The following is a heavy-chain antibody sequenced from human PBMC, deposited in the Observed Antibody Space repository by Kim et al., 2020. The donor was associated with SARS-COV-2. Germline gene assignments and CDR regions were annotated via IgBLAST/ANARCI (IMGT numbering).Heavy chain of an antibody. Sequence: TTEDAGSVKGRFTISRDDSDNSLYLQMHSLKTEDTAVYYCASIRGVMGYWGQGTLVTVSS. CDR3: ASIRGVMGY. J-gene: IGHJ1*01. D-gene: IGHD3-10*01. CDR2: TT. V-gene: IGHV3-72*01.